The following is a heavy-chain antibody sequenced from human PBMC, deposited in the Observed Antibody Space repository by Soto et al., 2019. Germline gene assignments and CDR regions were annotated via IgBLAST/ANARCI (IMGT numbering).Heavy chain of an antibody. Sequence: ASVKVSSKVSGYTLTELSMHWVRQAPGKGLEWMGGFDPEDGETIYAQKFQGRVTMTEDTSTDTAYMELSSLRSEDTAVYYCATDRPSGIVVVPAVLDYWGQGTLVTVSS. CDR3: ATDRPSGIVVVPAVLDY. CDR2: FDPEDGET. V-gene: IGHV1-24*01. CDR1: GYTLTELS. D-gene: IGHD2-2*01. J-gene: IGHJ4*02.